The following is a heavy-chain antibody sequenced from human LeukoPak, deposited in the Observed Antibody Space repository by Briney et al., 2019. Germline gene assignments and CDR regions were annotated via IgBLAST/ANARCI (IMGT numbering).Heavy chain of an antibody. J-gene: IGHJ3*02. CDR2: ISAYNGNT. V-gene: IGHV1-18*01. CDR3: ARDGYYDSSGYYTDAFDI. Sequence: ASVKVSCKASGYTFTSYGISWVRQAPGQGLEWMGWISAYNGNTNYAQKPQGRVTMTTDTSTSTAYMELRSLRSDDTAVYYCARDGYYDSSGYYTDAFDIWGQGTMVTVSS. D-gene: IGHD3-22*01. CDR1: GYTFTSYG.